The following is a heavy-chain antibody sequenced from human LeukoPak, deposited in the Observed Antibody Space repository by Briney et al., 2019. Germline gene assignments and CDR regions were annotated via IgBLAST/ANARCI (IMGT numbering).Heavy chain of an antibody. CDR1: GFTFSSHA. CDR3: AKRSAPGTYYMDV. CDR2: ISADGERT. Sequence: PGGSLRLSCAASGFTFSSHAMSWGRQAPGKGLEWVSSISADGERTYYADSVKGRFTISRDNSKNTVYLQMNSLRAEDTAVYYCAKRSAPGTYYMDVWGKGTTVTVSS. D-gene: IGHD3-10*01. V-gene: IGHV3-23*01. J-gene: IGHJ6*03.